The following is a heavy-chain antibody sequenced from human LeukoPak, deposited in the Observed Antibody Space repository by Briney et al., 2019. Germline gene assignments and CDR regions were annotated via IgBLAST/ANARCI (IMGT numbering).Heavy chain of an antibody. CDR1: NGPIISDTDF. Sequence: SDTLSLTCTVSNGPIISDTDFCGWVRQPPGGGLEGIGTVHPSSSASYLPPLNRRLSISIDPANNKLSLMMASVTAADTAVYFCARPTPLHWPMDVWGQGIAVTVSS. CDR2: VHPSSSA. J-gene: IGHJ6*02. V-gene: IGHV4-39*01. D-gene: IGHD1-1*01. CDR3: ARPTPLHWPMDV.